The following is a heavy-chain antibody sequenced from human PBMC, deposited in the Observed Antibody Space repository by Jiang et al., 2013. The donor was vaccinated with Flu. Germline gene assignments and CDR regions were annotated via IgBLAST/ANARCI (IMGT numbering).Heavy chain of an antibody. CDR2: IRSKTYGGTT. CDR3: ASGYYRAAFDI. Sequence: QLLESGGGLVQPGRSLRLSCAASAFPFADYPLNWVRQAPGKGLEWVGFIRSKTYGGTTTYAASVKGRFTISRDDSKSIAYLEMNSLKTEDTAVYYCASGYYRAAFDIWGQGTMVTVSS. V-gene: IGHV3-49*04. D-gene: IGHD3-3*01. J-gene: IGHJ3*02. CDR1: AFPFADYP.